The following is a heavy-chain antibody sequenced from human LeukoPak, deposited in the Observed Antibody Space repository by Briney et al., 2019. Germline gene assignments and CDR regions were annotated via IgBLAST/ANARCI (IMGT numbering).Heavy chain of an antibody. V-gene: IGHV3-7*01. CDR1: GISLSSYW. CDR3: ARDQCIGNSCYYY. Sequence: GGSLRLSCVASGISLSSYWMSWVRQAPGKGLEWVASISQDGSEKKYVDSVKGRFTISRDGAKNSVDLQMNSLRAEDAAVYYCARDQCIGNSCYYYWGQGALVTVSS. J-gene: IGHJ4*02. D-gene: IGHD5-12*01. CDR2: ISQDGSEK.